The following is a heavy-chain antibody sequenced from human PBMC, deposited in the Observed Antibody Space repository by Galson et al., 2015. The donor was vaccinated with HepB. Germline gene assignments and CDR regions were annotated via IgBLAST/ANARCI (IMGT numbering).Heavy chain of an antibody. V-gene: IGHV3-11*01. CDR3: ERGILLGVPDF. CDR2: ISGGGSAI. J-gene: IGHJ4*02. D-gene: IGHD3-9*01. CDR1: GFTFSDYY. Sequence: PLRLSCAASGFTFSDYYMTWIRRVQGKGLEWISYISGGGSAIHYGDSGQGRFTISRDNAKTSLSLQMNSLRAQDTALYYCERGILLGVPDFWGQGTLVTVSS.